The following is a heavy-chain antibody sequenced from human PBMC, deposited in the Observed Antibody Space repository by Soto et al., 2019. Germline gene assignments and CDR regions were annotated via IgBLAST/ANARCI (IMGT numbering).Heavy chain of an antibody. J-gene: IGHJ6*02. CDR3: ARAFYCRSTTCLWEYGMDV. V-gene: IGHV1-69*01. D-gene: IGHD2-2*01. Sequence: WMGGIIPIFATANYAQKFQGRVTITADESTSTAYMELSSLRSEDTAAYYCARAFYCRSTTCLWEYGMDVWGQGSTVTVSS. CDR2: IIPIFATA.